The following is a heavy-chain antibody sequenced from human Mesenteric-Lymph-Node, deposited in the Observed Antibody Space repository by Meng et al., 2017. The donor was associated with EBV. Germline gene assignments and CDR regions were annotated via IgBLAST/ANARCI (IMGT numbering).Heavy chain of an antibody. V-gene: IGHV1-46*01. J-gene: IGHJ4*02. CDR3: AKDEDSEGQLEH. Sequence: QVQVVQAGAGVEKPGASVKVSCKASGYTFTGYQIHWVRQAPVAGLEWMGIINPSGGSTRYAQKFQDRVTMTGDTSTSTVYMELSGLTPEDTAVYYCAKDEDSEGQLEHWGQGSLVTVSS. D-gene: IGHD1-1*01. CDR1: GYTFTGYQ. CDR2: INPSGGST.